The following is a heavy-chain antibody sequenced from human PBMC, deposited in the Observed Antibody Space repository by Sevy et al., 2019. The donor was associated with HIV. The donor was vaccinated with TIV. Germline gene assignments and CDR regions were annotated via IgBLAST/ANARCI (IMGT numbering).Heavy chain of an antibody. V-gene: IGHV4-31*03. Sequence: SETLSLTCTVSGGSISSGGYYWSWIRQHPGKGLERIGYIYYSGSTYYNPSLKSRVTISVDTSKNQFSLKLSSVTAADTAVYYCAGTDTAMDTTDYWGQGTLVTVSS. D-gene: IGHD5-18*01. CDR1: GGSISSGGYY. J-gene: IGHJ4*02. CDR3: AGTDTAMDTTDY. CDR2: IYYSGST.